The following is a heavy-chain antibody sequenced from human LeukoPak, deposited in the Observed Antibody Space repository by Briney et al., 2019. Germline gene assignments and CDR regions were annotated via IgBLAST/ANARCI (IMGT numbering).Heavy chain of an antibody. CDR1: GFTFSSYA. CDR2: INGSGGST. V-gene: IGHV3-23*01. J-gene: IGHJ4*02. CDR3: ARGNSYGEY. Sequence: GGSLRLSCAASGFTFSSYAMSWVRQAPGKGLEWVSDINGSGGSTYYADSVKGRFTISRDNSKNTLYLQMNSLRAEDTAVYYCARGNSYGEYWGQGTLVTVSS. D-gene: IGHD5-18*01.